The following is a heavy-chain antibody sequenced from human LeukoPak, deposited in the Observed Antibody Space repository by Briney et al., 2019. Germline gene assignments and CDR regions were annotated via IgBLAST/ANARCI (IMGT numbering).Heavy chain of an antibody. CDR1: GYTFTTYG. Sequence: GASVKVSCKASGYTFTTYGIIWVRQAPGQGLEWMGWVSTYNAKTKYAQNLQGRVAMTTDTTTSTVYMYLRSLTSDDTAVYYCARDTGSNFFDPWGQGTLVTVAS. CDR2: VSTYNAKT. V-gene: IGHV1-18*01. D-gene: IGHD1-26*01. CDR3: ARDTGSNFFDP. J-gene: IGHJ5*02.